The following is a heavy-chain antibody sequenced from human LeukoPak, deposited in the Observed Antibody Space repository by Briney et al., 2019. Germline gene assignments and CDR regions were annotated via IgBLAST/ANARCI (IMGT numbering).Heavy chain of an antibody. CDR3: ARDLSGFDDDAFDI. V-gene: IGHV3-30-3*01. CDR1: GFTFSSYA. CDR2: ISYDGSNK. J-gene: IGHJ3*02. Sequence: GGSLRLSCAASGFTFSSYAMHWVRQAPGKGLEWAAVISYDGSNKYYADSVKGRFTISRDNSKNALYLQMNSLRAEDTAVYYCARDLSGFDDDAFDIWGQGTMVTVSS.